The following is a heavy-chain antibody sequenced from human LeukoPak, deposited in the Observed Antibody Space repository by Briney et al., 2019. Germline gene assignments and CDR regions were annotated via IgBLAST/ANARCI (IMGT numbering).Heavy chain of an antibody. J-gene: IGHJ5*02. CDR3: ARVTQDYDFWSGYYNH. Sequence: GGSLRLSCAASGFTFSSYAMHWVRQAPGKGLEYVSAISSNGGSTYYANSVKGRFTISRDNSKNTLYLQMGSLRAEDMAVYYCARVTQDYDFWSGYYNHWGQGTLVTVSS. CDR2: ISSNGGST. V-gene: IGHV3-64*01. D-gene: IGHD3-3*01. CDR1: GFTFSSYA.